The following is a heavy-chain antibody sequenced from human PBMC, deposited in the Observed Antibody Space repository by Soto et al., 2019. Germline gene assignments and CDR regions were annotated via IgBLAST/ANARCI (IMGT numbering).Heavy chain of an antibody. Sequence: GASVKVSCKASGYTFTGYYMHWVRQAPGQGLEWMGWINPNSGGTNYAQKFQGRVTMTRDTSISTAYMELSRLRSDDTAVYYCARDFNVDTAMVLGVYWGQGTLATVSS. D-gene: IGHD5-18*01. J-gene: IGHJ4*02. V-gene: IGHV1-2*02. CDR3: ARDFNVDTAMVLGVY. CDR2: INPNSGGT. CDR1: GYTFTGYY.